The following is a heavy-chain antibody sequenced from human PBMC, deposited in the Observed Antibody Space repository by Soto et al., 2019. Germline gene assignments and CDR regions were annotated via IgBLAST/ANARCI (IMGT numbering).Heavy chain of an antibody. J-gene: IGHJ4*02. CDR3: ARDLRAIVKYYYGSGSLGY. Sequence: PGGSLRLSCAASGFTFSSYAMHWVRQAPGKGLEWVAVISYDGSNKYYADSVKGRFTISRDNSKNTLYLQMNSLRAEDTAVYYCARDLRAIVKYYYGSGSLGYWGQGTLVTVSS. V-gene: IGHV3-30-3*01. CDR2: ISYDGSNK. D-gene: IGHD3-10*01. CDR1: GFTFSSYA.